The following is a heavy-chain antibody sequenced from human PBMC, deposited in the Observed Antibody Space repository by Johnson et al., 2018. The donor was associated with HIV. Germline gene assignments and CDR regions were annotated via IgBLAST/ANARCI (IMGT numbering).Heavy chain of an antibody. CDR2: IYSGGST. CDR1: GFTVSSNY. Sequence: VQLVESGGGLVQPGGSLRLSCAVSGFTVSSNYMNWVRQAPGKGLEWVSVIYSGGSTYYADSVKGRFTISRDNSKNTLYLQMNSLRAEDTAVYYCAKDRIAVAGNDAFDIWGQGTMVTVSS. J-gene: IGHJ3*02. V-gene: IGHV3-66*01. D-gene: IGHD6-19*01. CDR3: AKDRIAVAGNDAFDI.